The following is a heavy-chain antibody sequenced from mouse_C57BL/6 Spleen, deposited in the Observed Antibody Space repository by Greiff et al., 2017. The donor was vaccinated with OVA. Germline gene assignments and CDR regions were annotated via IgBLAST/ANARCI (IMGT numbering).Heavy chain of an antibody. J-gene: IGHJ2*01. D-gene: IGHD2-5*01. CDR1: GYTFTSYG. V-gene: IGHV1-81*01. CDR3: ARRYSNYDPNYFDY. CDR2: IYPRSGNT. Sequence: QVQLQQSGAELARPGASVKLSCKASGYTFTSYGISWVKQRTGQGLEWIGEIYPRSGNTYYNEKFKGKATLTADKSSSTAYMELRSLTSEDSAVYFCARRYSNYDPNYFDYWGQGTTLTVSS.